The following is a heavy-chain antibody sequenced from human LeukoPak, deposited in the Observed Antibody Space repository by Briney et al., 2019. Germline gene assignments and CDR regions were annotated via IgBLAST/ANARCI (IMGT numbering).Heavy chain of an antibody. Sequence: PSETLSLTCTVSGGSISSYYWSWIRQPPGKGLEWIGYIYYSGSTNYNPSLKSRVTISVDTSKNQFSPKLSSVTAADTAVYYCARHGYYYDSSGYFDYWGQGTLVTVSS. D-gene: IGHD3-22*01. CDR3: ARHGYYYDSSGYFDY. CDR2: IYYSGST. J-gene: IGHJ4*02. CDR1: GGSISSYY. V-gene: IGHV4-59*08.